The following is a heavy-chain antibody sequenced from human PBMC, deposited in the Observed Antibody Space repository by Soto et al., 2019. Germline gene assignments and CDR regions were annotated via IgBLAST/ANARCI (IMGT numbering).Heavy chain of an antibody. V-gene: IGHV1-69*13. J-gene: IGHJ6*02. D-gene: IGHD3-3*01. Sequence: GASVKVSCKASGGTFSSYAIGWVRQAPGQGLEWMGGIIPIFGTANYAQKFQGRVTITADESTSTAYMELSSLRSEDTAVYYCARDSNYDFWSGIHYYYGMDVWGQGTTVTVS. CDR1: GGTFSSYA. CDR3: ARDSNYDFWSGIHYYYGMDV. CDR2: IIPIFGTA.